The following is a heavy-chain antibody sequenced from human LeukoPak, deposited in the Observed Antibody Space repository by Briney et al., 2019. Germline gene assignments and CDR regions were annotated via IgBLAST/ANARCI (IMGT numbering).Heavy chain of an antibody. D-gene: IGHD3-10*01. J-gene: IGHJ4*02. CDR3: AKGDYYYGSGSYRGGYYFDY. CDR2: ISYDGSNK. V-gene: IGHV3-30-3*01. Sequence: GGSLRLSCAASGFTFSSYAMHWVRQAPGKGLEWVAVISYDGSNKYYADSVKGRFTISRDNSKNTLDLQMNSLRAEDTAVYYCAKGDYYYGSGSYRGGYYFDYWGQGTLVTVSS. CDR1: GFTFSSYA.